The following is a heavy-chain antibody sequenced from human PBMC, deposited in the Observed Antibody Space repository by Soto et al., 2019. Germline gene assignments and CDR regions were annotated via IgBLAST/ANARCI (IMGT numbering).Heavy chain of an antibody. Sequence: ASVKVSFKASGYTFTSYYIHWLRQAPGQGLEWMGLINPSGGSTSYAQKFQGRVTMTTDTSTSTVYMELSSLRSEDTAVYYCARDAPYDYDSSGYYYWGQGTLVTVSS. J-gene: IGHJ4*02. CDR2: INPSGGST. D-gene: IGHD3-22*01. V-gene: IGHV1-46*01. CDR1: GYTFTSYY. CDR3: ARDAPYDYDSSGYYY.